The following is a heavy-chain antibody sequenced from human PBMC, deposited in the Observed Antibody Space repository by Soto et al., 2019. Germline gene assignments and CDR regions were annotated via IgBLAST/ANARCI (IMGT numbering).Heavy chain of an antibody. D-gene: IGHD3-22*01. CDR3: ARLDYYDSSGYSQGPFDY. CDR2: IYPGDSDT. J-gene: IGHJ4*02. V-gene: IGHV5-51*01. Sequence: GESLKISCKGSGYSFTSYWIGWVRQMPGKGLEWMGIIYPGDSDTRYSPSFQGQVTISADKSISTAYLQWSSLKASDTAMYYCARLDYYDSSGYSQGPFDYWGQGTLVTVSS. CDR1: GYSFTSYW.